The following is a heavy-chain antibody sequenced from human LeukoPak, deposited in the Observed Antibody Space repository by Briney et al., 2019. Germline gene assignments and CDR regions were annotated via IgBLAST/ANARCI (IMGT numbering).Heavy chain of an antibody. J-gene: IGHJ4*02. CDR2: INPKSGDR. CDR3: ARDRIGCSSSTCVIDY. Sequence: ASVKVSCKASGYTFTSNYIHWVRQAPGQGLEWMGRINPKSGDRSYAQKFQDRVTMSRDTSITTAYMDLSSLTSDDTAMYYCARDRIGCSSSTCVIDYWGQGTLVTVSS. D-gene: IGHD2-2*01. CDR1: GYTFTSNY. V-gene: IGHV1-2*06.